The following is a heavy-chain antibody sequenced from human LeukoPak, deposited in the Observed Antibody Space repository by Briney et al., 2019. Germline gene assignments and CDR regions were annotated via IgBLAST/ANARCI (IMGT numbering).Heavy chain of an antibody. CDR3: ARGYSSGYWYFDL. CDR2: IYASGST. Sequence: SQTLSLTCTVSGGSISSGNYYWSWIRQPAGKGLEWIGRIYASGSTNHNPSLKSRVTISIDTSKNQFSLKLSSVTAADTAVYYCARGYSSGYWYFDLWGRGTLVTVSS. V-gene: IGHV4-61*02. CDR1: GGSISSGNYY. J-gene: IGHJ2*01. D-gene: IGHD5-18*01.